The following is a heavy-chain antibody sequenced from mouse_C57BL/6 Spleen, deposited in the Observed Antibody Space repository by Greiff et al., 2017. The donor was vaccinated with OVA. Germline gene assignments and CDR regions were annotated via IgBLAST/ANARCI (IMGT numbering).Heavy chain of an antibody. CDR2: IDPSDSET. CDR1: GYTFTSYW. Sequence: QVQLQQPGAELVRPGSSVKLSCKASGYTFTSYWMHWVKQRPIQGLEWIGNIDPSDSETHYNQKFKDKATLTVDKSSSTAYMQLSSLTSEDSAVYYCARFQIYYGYDDYRGQGTTLTVSS. V-gene: IGHV1-52*01. CDR3: ARFQIYYGYDDY. J-gene: IGHJ2*01. D-gene: IGHD2-2*01.